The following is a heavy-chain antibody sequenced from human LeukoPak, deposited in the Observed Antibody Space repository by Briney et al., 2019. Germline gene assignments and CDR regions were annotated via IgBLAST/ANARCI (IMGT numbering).Heavy chain of an antibody. CDR3: AKDGRQQLVSDY. CDR2: ISGSGGST. J-gene: IGHJ4*02. CDR1: A. V-gene: IGHV3-23*01. D-gene: IGHD6-13*01. Sequence: AMSWXXXXXGKGLEGVSAISGSGGSTYYADSVKGRFTISRDNSKNTLYLQMNSLRAEDTAVYYCAKDGRQQLVSDYWGQGTLVTVSS.